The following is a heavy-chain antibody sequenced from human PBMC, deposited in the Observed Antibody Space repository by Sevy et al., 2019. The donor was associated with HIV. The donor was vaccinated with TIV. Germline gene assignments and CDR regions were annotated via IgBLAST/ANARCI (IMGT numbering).Heavy chain of an antibody. CDR3: ARDRLAARMGGWFDP. CDR1: GGSISSGGYS. J-gene: IGHJ5*02. Sequence: SETLSLTCAVSGGSISSGGYSWSWIRQPPGKGLEWIGYIYHSGRTYYNPSLKSRVTISVDRSKNQFSLKLSSVTAADTAVYYCARDRLAARMGGWFDPWGQGTLVTVSS. V-gene: IGHV4-30-2*01. D-gene: IGHD3-16*01. CDR2: IYHSGRT.